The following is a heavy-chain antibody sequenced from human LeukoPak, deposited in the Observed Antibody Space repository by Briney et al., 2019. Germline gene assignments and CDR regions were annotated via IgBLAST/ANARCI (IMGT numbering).Heavy chain of an antibody. J-gene: IGHJ4*02. D-gene: IGHD2-21*01. Sequence: ASVKVSCKASGGTFSSYAISWVRQAPGQGLEWMGGIIPIFGTANYAQKFQGRVTITADESTSTAYMELSSLRSEDTAVYYCARDVIGGSGIIDYWGQGTLVTVSS. V-gene: IGHV1-69*13. CDR2: IIPIFGTA. CDR3: ARDVIGGSGIIDY. CDR1: GGTFSSYA.